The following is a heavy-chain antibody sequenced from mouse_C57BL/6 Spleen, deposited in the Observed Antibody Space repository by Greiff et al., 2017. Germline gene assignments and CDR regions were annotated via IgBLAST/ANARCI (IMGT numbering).Heavy chain of an antibody. Sequence: EVKLVESGGGLVKPGGSLKLSCAASGFTFSDYGMHWVRQAPEKGLEWVAYISSGSSTIYYADTVKGRFTISRDNAKNTLFLQMTSLRSEDTAMYDCARTGKYGDYAMDYWGQGTSVTVSS. CDR1: GFTFSDYG. D-gene: IGHD2-1*01. V-gene: IGHV5-17*01. CDR2: ISSGSSTI. CDR3: ARTGKYGDYAMDY. J-gene: IGHJ4*01.